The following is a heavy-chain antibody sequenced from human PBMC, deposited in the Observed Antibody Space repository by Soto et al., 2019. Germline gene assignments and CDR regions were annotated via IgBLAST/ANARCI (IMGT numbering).Heavy chain of an antibody. CDR1: GFSLSTSGVG. D-gene: IGHD5-12*01. CDR3: AHAHPLGEYSGYDWFDY. J-gene: IGHJ4*02. V-gene: IGHV2-5*02. Sequence: QITLKESGPTLVKPTQTLTLTCTFSGFSLSTSGVGVGWIRQPPGKALEWLALIYWDDDKRYSPSLKSRLTITKDTSKNQVVLTMTNMDAVDTATYYCAHAHPLGEYSGYDWFDYWGQGTLVTVSS. CDR2: IYWDDDK.